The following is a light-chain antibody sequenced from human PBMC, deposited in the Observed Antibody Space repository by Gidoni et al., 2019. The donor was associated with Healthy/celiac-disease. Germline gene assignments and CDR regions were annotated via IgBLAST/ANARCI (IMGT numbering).Light chain of an antibody. CDR1: QSVSSY. CDR2: DAS. CDR3: QQRSNWLT. J-gene: IGKJ4*01. Sequence: EIVLTQSPATLSLSPGERATLSCRASQSVSSYLAWYQQTPGQAPRLLIYDASNRATGIPARFSGSGSGTDFTLTISSLEPEDFAVYDCQQRSNWLTFXGXTKVEIK. V-gene: IGKV3-11*01.